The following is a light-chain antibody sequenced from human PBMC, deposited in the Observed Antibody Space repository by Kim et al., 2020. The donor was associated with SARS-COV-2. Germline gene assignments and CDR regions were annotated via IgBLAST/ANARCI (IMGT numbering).Light chain of an antibody. CDR1: QTVRSNY. V-gene: IGKV3-20*01. J-gene: IGKJ1*01. CDR3: QQYVSSPRT. CDR2: NAS. Sequence: SPGERATLSCRASQTVRSNYLAWYQQKPGQAPRLLIYNASYRATGIPDRFSGSGSGTDFTLTISRLEPGDLVVYYCQQYVSSPRTFGQGTKVDIK.